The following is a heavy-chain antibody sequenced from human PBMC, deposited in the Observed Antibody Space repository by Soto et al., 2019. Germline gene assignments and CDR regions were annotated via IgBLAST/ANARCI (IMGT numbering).Heavy chain of an antibody. CDR3: AKRTVGWYFDL. Sequence: EVQLLESGGGLVQPGGSLSLPFAASGLTFSSIAWTWFRQAPGKGLEWVPVISGSGGRTYYAAAVKGRFTISRDNSKNTLYLQMNSLRAEDTAVYYCAKRTVGWYFDLWGRGTLVTVSS. CDR2: ISGSGGRT. V-gene: IGHV3-23*01. J-gene: IGHJ2*01. CDR1: GLTFSSIA. D-gene: IGHD4-17*01.